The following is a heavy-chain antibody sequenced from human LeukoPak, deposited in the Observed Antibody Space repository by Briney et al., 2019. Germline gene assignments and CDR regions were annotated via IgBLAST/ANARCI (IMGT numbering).Heavy chain of an antibody. CDR2: IYYSGST. V-gene: IGHV4-59*12. CDR3: ARSAWLRTIGGFDY. J-gene: IGHJ4*02. Sequence: SETLSLTCTVSGGSISSYYWSWIRQPPGKGLEWTGYIYYSGSTNYNPSLKSRVTISVDTSKNQFSLKLSSVTAADTAVYYCARSAWLRTIGGFDYWGQGTLVTVSS. CDR1: GGSISSYY. D-gene: IGHD5-12*01.